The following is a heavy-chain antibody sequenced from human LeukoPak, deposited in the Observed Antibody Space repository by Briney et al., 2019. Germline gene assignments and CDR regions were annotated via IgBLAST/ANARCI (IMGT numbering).Heavy chain of an antibody. D-gene: IGHD3-10*01. CDR3: ARAADYYGSGSYYKHYFDY. V-gene: IGHV1-2*02. Sequence: GASVTVSCKASGYTFTGYYMHWVRQAPGQGLEWMGWINPNSGGTNYAQKFQGRVTMTRDTSISTAYMELSRLRSDDTAVYYCARAADYYGSGSYYKHYFDYWGQGTLVTVSS. CDR1: GYTFTGYY. J-gene: IGHJ4*02. CDR2: INPNSGGT.